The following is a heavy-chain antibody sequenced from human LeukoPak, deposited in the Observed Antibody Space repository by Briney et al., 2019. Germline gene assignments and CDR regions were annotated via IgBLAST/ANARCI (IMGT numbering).Heavy chain of an antibody. V-gene: IGHV1-2*06. D-gene: IGHD4/OR15-4a*01. CDR1: GYTFTGYY. CDR3: ARDGKGDYGPILNDY. CDR2: INPNSGGT. J-gene: IGHJ4*02. Sequence: ASVKVSCKASGYTFTGYYMHWVRQAPGQGLEWMGRINPNSGGTNYAQKFQGRVTMTRDTSISTAYMELSRLRSDDTAVYYCARDGKGDYGPILNDYWGQGTLVTVSS.